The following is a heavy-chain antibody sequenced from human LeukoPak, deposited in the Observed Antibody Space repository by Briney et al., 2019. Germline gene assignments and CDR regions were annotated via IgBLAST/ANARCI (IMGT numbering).Heavy chain of an antibody. CDR2: ISSSSSYI. V-gene: IGHV3-21*01. D-gene: IGHD3-9*01. Sequence: PGGSLRLSCAASGFTFGSYSMNWVRQAPGKGLEWVSSISSSSSYIYYADSVKGRFTISRDNAKNSLYLQMNSLRAEDTAVYYCARDNDLLRYFDWPLDYWGQGTLVTVSS. CDR3: ARDNDLLRYFDWPLDY. CDR1: GFTFGSYS. J-gene: IGHJ4*02.